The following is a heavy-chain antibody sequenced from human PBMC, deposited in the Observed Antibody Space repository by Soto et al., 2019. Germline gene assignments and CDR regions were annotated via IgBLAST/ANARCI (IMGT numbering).Heavy chain of an antibody. CDR1: GFTFSSYW. CDR2: INSDGSST. J-gene: IGHJ6*02. Sequence: EVQLVESGGGLVQPGGSLRLSCAASGFTFSSYWMHWVRQAPGKGLVWVSRINSDGSSTSYADSVKGRFTISRDNAKNPLYLQMNSLRAEDTAVYYCARDRIYDILTNGMDVWGQGTTVTVSS. CDR3: ARDRIYDILTNGMDV. V-gene: IGHV3-74*01. D-gene: IGHD3-9*01.